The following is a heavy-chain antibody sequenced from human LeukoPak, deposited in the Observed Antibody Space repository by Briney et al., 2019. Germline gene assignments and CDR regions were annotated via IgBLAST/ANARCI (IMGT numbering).Heavy chain of an antibody. D-gene: IGHD6-19*01. CDR3: AKDRVAVAGPYDY. V-gene: IGHV3-30*18. J-gene: IGHJ4*02. CDR2: ISYDGSNK. CDR1: VFTFSSYG. Sequence: GGSLRLSCAASVFTFSSYGMHWVRQAPGKGLEWVAVISYDGSNKYYADSVKGRLTISRDNSKNTLYLQMNSLRAEDTAVYYCAKDRVAVAGPYDYWGQGTLVTVSS.